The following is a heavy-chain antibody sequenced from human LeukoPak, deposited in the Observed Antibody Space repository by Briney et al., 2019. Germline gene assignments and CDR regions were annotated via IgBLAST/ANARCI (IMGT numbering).Heavy chain of an antibody. J-gene: IGHJ4*02. Sequence: PGGSLRLSCAASGFTFSSYSMNWVRQAPGKGLEWVSSISSSSSYTYYADSVKGRFTISRDNAKNSLYLQMNSLRAEDTAVYYCARDHLYSYGYSPIYMVGDFDYWGQGTLVTVSS. D-gene: IGHD5-18*01. CDR1: GFTFSSYS. CDR3: ARDHLYSYGYSPIYMVGDFDY. V-gene: IGHV3-21*01. CDR2: ISSSSSYT.